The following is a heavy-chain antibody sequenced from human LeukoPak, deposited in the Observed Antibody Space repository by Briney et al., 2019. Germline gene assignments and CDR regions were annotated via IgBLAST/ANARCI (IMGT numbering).Heavy chain of an antibody. J-gene: IGHJ4*02. CDR3: ARAWGNDYDLNY. D-gene: IGHD3-3*01. V-gene: IGHV3-9*01. CDR2: ISWNSGSI. Sequence: GGSLRLSCAASGFTFDDYAMHWVRQAPGKGLEWVSGISWNSGSIGYADSVKGRFTISRDNAKNSLYLQMTSLRAEDTAVYYCARAWGNDYDLNYWGQGTLVTVSS. CDR1: GFTFDDYA.